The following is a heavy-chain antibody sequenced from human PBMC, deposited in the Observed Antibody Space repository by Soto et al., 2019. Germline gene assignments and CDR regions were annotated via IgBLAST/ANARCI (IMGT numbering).Heavy chain of an antibody. J-gene: IGHJ5*02. CDR2: IYPTGGT. CDR1: GDSFSNYY. Sequence: QVQLQESGPGLVKPSETLSLSCIVSGDSFSNYYCNWVRKSAGKGLDWIGRIYPTGGTTYNPSLKSRLTMTVNTSKNQFSLRLTSMPAADTAVYSCATGRSEVVPGAMDTWGQGTLVTVSS. V-gene: IGHV4-4*07. CDR3: ATGRSEVVPGAMDT. D-gene: IGHD2-2*01.